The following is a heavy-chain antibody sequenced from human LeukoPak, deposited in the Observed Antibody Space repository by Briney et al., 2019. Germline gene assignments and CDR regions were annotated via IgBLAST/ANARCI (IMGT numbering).Heavy chain of an antibody. Sequence: SETLSLTCTVSGGSISSSSYYWGWIRQPPGKGLEWIGSIYYTGSTYYNSSLKSRVTISVDSSKNQFSLRLSSVTAADTAVYYCARRFLRTNGFDVWGQGTMVTVSS. D-gene: IGHD2/OR15-2a*01. V-gene: IGHV4-39*01. CDR3: ARRFLRTNGFDV. CDR1: GGSISSSSYY. J-gene: IGHJ3*01. CDR2: IYYTGST.